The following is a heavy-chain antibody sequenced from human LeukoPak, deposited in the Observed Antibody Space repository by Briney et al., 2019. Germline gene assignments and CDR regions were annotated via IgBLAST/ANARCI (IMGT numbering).Heavy chain of an antibody. CDR2: IYYSGST. D-gene: IGHD6-13*01. J-gene: IGHJ4*02. V-gene: IGHV4-59*01. Sequence: SETLSLTCTVSGGSISSYYWSWIRQPPGKGLEWIGYIYYSGSTNYNPSLKSRVTISVDTSKNQFSLKLSSVTAADTAVYYCATGQLAYYFDYWGQGTLVTVSS. CDR3: ATGQLAYYFDY. CDR1: GGSISSYY.